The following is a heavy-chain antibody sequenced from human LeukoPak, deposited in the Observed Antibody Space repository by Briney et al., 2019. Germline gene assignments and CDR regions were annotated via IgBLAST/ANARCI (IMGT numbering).Heavy chain of an antibody. CDR1: GFTFSSYG. Sequence: PRGSLRLSCAASGFTFSSYGMSWVRQAPGKGLEWVSVISGSGTNTYYADSVKGRFTISRDNAKNSLYLQMNSLRAEDTAVYYCARAPGYRGFLDYWGQGTLVTVSS. V-gene: IGHV3-21*01. J-gene: IGHJ4*02. CDR3: ARAPGYRGFLDY. CDR2: ISGSGTNT. D-gene: IGHD6-13*01.